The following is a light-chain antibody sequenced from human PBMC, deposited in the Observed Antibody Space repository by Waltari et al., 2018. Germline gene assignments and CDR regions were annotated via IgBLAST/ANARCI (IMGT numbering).Light chain of an antibody. CDR1: QSVSSD. V-gene: IGKV3-15*01. Sequence: EIVMTQSPATLSVSPGERATLSCRASQSVSSDLAWYQQKPGQAPRLLFYGASTRATGIPARFSGSGSGTDFTLSISSLQSEDFALYYCQQYYSTPLTFGGGTKVEIK. CDR3: QQYYSTPLT. J-gene: IGKJ4*01. CDR2: GAS.